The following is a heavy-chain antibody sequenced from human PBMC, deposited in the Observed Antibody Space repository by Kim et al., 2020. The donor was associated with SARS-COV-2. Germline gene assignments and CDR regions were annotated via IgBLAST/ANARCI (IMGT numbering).Heavy chain of an antibody. CDR1: GYSYTNYW. J-gene: IGHJ6*02. Sequence: GESLKISCKGSGYSYTNYWITWVRQMPGKGLEWMGRIDPSDSYNSYTPSFQGHVTISTDKSISTAYLQWSSLRASDTAMYYCARQTFFYGSGKFGGMDVWGQGTTVTVSS. D-gene: IGHD3-10*01. CDR3: ARQTFFYGSGKFGGMDV. CDR2: IDPSDSYN. V-gene: IGHV5-10-1*01.